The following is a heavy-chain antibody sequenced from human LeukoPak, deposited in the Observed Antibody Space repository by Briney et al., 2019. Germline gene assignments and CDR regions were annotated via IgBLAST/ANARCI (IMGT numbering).Heavy chain of an antibody. CDR1: GGSISSGGYY. V-gene: IGHV4-31*03. D-gene: IGHD6-13*01. Sequence: SETLSLTCTVSGGSISSGGYYWSWIRQHPGKGLEWIRYIYYSGSTYYNPSLKSRVTISVDTSKNQFSLKLSSETAADTAVYYCARGSSSWYFDYWGQGTLVTVSS. CDR2: IYYSGST. J-gene: IGHJ4*02. CDR3: ARGSSSWYFDY.